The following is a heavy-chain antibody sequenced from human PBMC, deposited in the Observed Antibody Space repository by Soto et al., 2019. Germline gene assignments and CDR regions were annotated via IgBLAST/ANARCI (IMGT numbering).Heavy chain of an antibody. V-gene: IGHV2-5*01. D-gene: IGHD3-3*01. CDR1: GFSLSTSGVG. J-gene: IGHJ4*02. CDR3: ALAPSGGVVIIPNHYYFDY. CDR2: IYWNADK. Sequence: QITLKESGPTLVKPTQTLTLTCTFSGFSLSTSGVGVGWIRQPPGKALEWLALIYWNADKRYSPSLKSRLTITKDTSKNQVVLTMTNMDPVDTATYYCALAPSGGVVIIPNHYYFDYWGQGTLVTVSS.